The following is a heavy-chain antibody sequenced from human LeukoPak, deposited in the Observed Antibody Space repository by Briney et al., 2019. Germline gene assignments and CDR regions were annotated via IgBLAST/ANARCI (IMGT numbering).Heavy chain of an antibody. J-gene: IGHJ3*02. CDR3: AREKDLFRGDAFDI. Sequence: KPSETLSLTCTLSGDSISSSYWTWIRQPAGKGLEWIGRIYTTGSTNYNPSLQSRVTMSVDTSKNQFSLKLTSVTAADTAVYYCAREKDLFRGDAFDIWGQGTMVTVSS. D-gene: IGHD2-21*01. CDR2: IYTTGST. V-gene: IGHV4-4*07. CDR1: GDSISSSY.